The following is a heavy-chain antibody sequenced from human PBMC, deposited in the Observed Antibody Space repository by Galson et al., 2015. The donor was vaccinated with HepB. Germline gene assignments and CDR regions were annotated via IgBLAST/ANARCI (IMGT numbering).Heavy chain of an antibody. Sequence: QVQLQESGPGLVKPSETLSLTCTVSGGSISSYYWSWIRQPPGKGLEWIGYIYYSGNSNYNPSLKSRVTISVDTSKNQFSLKRSSVTAADTAVYSCARHRANTAMATGYFDFWGQGILVTVSS. CDR2: IYYSGNS. V-gene: IGHV4-59*08. CDR3: ARHRANTAMATGYFDF. D-gene: IGHD5-18*01. J-gene: IGHJ4*02. CDR1: GGSISSYY.